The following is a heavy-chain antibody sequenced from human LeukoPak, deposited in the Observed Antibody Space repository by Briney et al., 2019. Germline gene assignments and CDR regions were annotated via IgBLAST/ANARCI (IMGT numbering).Heavy chain of an antibody. CDR1: GFTFSSYA. D-gene: IGHD3-22*01. J-gene: IGHJ4*02. CDR3: AKGNLHYYDGSDYYGIDW. Sequence: KAGGSLRLSCAASGFTFSSYAMSWVRQAPGKGLEWVSAISGSGGSTYYADSVKGRFTISRDNSKNTLYLQMNSLRPEDTAVYYCAKGNLHYYDGSDYYGIDWWGQGALVTVSS. CDR2: ISGSGGST. V-gene: IGHV3-23*01.